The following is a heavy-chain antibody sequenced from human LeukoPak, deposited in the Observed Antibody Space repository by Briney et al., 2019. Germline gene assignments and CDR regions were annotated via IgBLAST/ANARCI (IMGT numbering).Heavy chain of an antibody. Sequence: PGGSLRLSCAASGFTFSSYAMSSVRQAPGKGLEWVSGISGSGASTYDADSVKGRFTISRDNSKNTLYLQMNSLRAEDTAVYYCAKSPFHAYYYGMDVWGQGTTVTVSS. CDR2: ISGSGAST. V-gene: IGHV3-23*01. D-gene: IGHD3-3*02. J-gene: IGHJ6*02. CDR1: GFTFSSYA. CDR3: AKSPFHAYYYGMDV.